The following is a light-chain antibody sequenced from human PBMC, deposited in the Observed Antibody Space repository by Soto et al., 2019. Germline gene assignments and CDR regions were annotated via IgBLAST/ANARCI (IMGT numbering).Light chain of an antibody. V-gene: IGKV3-11*01. CDR3: QQRSNWPPIT. Sequence: EVVLTQSPATLSLSPGDSAALSCRASQSVHTFLAWYQQKPGQAPRLLIYGASNRAAGIPARFSGSGSGTDFTLTISSLEPEDFAVYYCQQRSNWPPITFGQGTRLEIK. CDR1: QSVHTF. J-gene: IGKJ5*01. CDR2: GAS.